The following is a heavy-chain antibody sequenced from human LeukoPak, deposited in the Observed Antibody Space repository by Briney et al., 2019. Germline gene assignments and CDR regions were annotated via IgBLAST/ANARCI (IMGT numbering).Heavy chain of an antibody. D-gene: IGHD3-22*01. J-gene: IGHJ4*02. CDR1: GYTFTSYD. CDR3: AKGYYDIYYFDY. V-gene: IGHV1-8*01. CDR2: MNPNSGNT. Sequence: ASVKVSCKASGYTFTSYDINWVRQATGQGLEWMGWMNPNSGNTGYAQKFQGRVTMTRNTSISTAYMELNSLRAEDTAVYYCAKGYYDIYYFDYWGQGTLVTVSS.